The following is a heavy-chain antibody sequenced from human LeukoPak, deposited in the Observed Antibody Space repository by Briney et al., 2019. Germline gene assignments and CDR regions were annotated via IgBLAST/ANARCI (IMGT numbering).Heavy chain of an antibody. CDR1: GGSFSGYY. Sequence: SETLSLTCAVYGGSFSGYYWSWIRQPPGKGLEWIGEINHSGSTNYNPSLKSRVTISVDTSKNQFSLKLSSVTAADTAVYYCARVGSYGYSYGMDVWGQGTTVTVSS. CDR3: ARVGSYGYSYGMDV. V-gene: IGHV4-34*01. D-gene: IGHD5-18*01. J-gene: IGHJ6*02. CDR2: INHSGST.